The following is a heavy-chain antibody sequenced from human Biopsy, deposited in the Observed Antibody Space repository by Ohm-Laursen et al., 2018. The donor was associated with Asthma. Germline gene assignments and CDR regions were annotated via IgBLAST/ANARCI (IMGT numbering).Heavy chain of an antibody. Sequence: GSLRLSCSAFGFTFGDYCMSWVRQVPGQGLEWVANIKHDGSEKNHVDSLKGRFTISRDNAKNLLFLQMNNLRAEDTAVYYCARTFHFWSPYHAEHYQLWGQGTLVTVSS. J-gene: IGHJ1*01. V-gene: IGHV3-7*01. CDR3: ARTFHFWSPYHAEHYQL. D-gene: IGHD3-3*01. CDR2: IKHDGSEK. CDR1: GFTFGDYC.